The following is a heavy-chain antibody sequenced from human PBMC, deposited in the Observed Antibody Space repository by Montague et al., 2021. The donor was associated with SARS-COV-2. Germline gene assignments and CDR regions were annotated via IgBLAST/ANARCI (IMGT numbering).Heavy chain of an antibody. D-gene: IGHD6-13*01. V-gene: IGHV4-59*12. J-gene: IGHJ6*02. CDR3: ARVGRQQLVRLSGMDV. Sequence: SETLSLTCTVSGGSISSYYWSWIRQPPGKGLGWIGYIYYSGSTNXNPSLKSRVTISVDTSKNQFSLKLSSVTAADTAVYYCARVGRQQLVRLSGMDVWGQGTTVTVSS. CDR1: GGSISSYY. CDR2: IYYSGST.